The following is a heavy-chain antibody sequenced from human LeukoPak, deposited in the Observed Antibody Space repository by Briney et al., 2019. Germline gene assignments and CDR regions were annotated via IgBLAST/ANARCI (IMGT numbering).Heavy chain of an antibody. Sequence: SVKVSCTSFGGTFNTHIFNWVLHAPGQALELMGTITPIIGTTKYAERFQARVTITADRSTSTAYLELSDLTYDDTAVYYCTRVNLRGSKYNWFDPWGQGTHVSVS. CDR1: GGTFNTHI. CDR3: TRVNLRGSKYNWFDP. V-gene: IGHV1-69*08. J-gene: IGHJ5*02. D-gene: IGHD1-26*01. CDR2: ITPIIGTT.